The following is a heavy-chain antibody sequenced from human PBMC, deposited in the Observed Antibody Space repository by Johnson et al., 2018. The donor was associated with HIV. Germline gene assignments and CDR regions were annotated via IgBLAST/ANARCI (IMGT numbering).Heavy chain of an antibody. Sequence: VQLVESGGGLVKPGGSLRLSCAASGFTFNNAWMNWVRQAPGKGLEWVGRIKSKTDGGTTDYAAPVKGRFTISRDDSKNTLYLHMNSLKSEDTAVYYCTTESVGYYDSSGYYSVGMGGAFDIWGQGTMVTVSS. CDR3: TTESVGYYDSSGYYSVGMGGAFDI. D-gene: IGHD3-22*01. J-gene: IGHJ3*02. CDR1: GFTFNNAW. V-gene: IGHV3-15*01. CDR2: IKSKTDGGTT.